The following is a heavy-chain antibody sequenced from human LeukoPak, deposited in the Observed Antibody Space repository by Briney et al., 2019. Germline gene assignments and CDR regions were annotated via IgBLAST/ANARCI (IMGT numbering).Heavy chain of an antibody. Sequence: GGSLRLSCAASGFTFSSYGMHWVRQAPGKGLEWVAVIWYDGSNKYYADSVKGRFTISRDNSKNTPYLQMNSLRAEDTAVYCCAREEVAAAGTAADYWGQGTLVTVSS. V-gene: IGHV3-33*01. CDR2: IWYDGSNK. CDR1: GFTFSSYG. D-gene: IGHD6-13*01. J-gene: IGHJ4*02. CDR3: AREEVAAAGTAADY.